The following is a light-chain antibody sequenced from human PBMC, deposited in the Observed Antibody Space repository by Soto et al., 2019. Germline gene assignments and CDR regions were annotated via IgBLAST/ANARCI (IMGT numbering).Light chain of an antibody. J-gene: IGLJ3*02. CDR3: ETWDSYSGV. Sequence: QSVLTQSSSASASLGSSVKLTCTLSSGHSSYIIAWHQQQPGKAPRYLMKVEGSGSYNKGSEVPDRFSGSSSGADRYLTISNLQFEDEADYYCETWDSYSGVFGGGTKLTVL. V-gene: IGLV4-60*02. CDR1: SGHSSYI. CDR2: VEGSGSY.